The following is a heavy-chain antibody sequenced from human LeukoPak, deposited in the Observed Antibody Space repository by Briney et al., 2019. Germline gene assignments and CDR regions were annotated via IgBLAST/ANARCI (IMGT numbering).Heavy chain of an antibody. J-gene: IGHJ6*03. V-gene: IGHV3-74*01. CDR1: GFTFSSYW. CDR3: ARRSSGPLYYYYYYMDV. CDR2: INSDGSST. Sequence: GGSLRLSCAASGFTFSSYWMHWVRQAPGEGLVWVSRINSDGSSTSYADSVKGRFTISRDNAKNTLYLQMNSLRAEDTAVYYCARRSSGPLYYYYYYMDVWGKGTTVTVSS. D-gene: IGHD3-22*01.